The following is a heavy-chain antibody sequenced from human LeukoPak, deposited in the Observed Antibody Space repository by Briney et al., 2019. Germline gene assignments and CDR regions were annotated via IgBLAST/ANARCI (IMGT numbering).Heavy chain of an antibody. CDR2: ISISSSTI. D-gene: IGHD6-13*01. CDR3: ARARRYRSSWYHDY. J-gene: IGHJ4*02. V-gene: IGHV3-48*02. Sequence: GGSLRLSCAASGSSFSTYTMNWVRQAPGKGLDWVSYISISSSTIYYADSVKGRFTISRENANNSLYLQMNSLRDEDTAVYYCARARRYRSSWYHDYWGQGSLVTVSS. CDR1: GSSFSTYT.